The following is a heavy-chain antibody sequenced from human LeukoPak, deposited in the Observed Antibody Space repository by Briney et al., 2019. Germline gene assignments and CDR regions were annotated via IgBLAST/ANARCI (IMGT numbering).Heavy chain of an antibody. D-gene: IGHD3-3*01. Sequence: PGGSLRLSCAASGFTFSSYAMSWVRQAPGKGLEWVSAISGSGGSTYYADSVKGRFTISRDNSKNSLYLQMNSLRAEDTALYYCAKDIFGVTHRPYGMDVWGQGTTVTVSS. CDR2: ISGSGGST. J-gene: IGHJ6*02. V-gene: IGHV3-23*01. CDR1: GFTFSSYA. CDR3: AKDIFGVTHRPYGMDV.